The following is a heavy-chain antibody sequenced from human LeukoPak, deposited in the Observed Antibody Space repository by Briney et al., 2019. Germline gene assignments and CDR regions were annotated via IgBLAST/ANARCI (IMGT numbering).Heavy chain of an antibody. V-gene: IGHV4-34*01. CDR1: GFTVSSNY. Sequence: GSLRLSCAASGFTVSSNYMSWIRQPPGKGLEWIGEINHSGSTNYNPSLKSRVTISVDTSKNQFSLKLSSVTAADTAVYYCARRCGSGSYFNWFDPWGQGTLVTVSS. J-gene: IGHJ5*02. CDR3: ARRCGSGSYFNWFDP. CDR2: INHSGST. D-gene: IGHD3-10*01.